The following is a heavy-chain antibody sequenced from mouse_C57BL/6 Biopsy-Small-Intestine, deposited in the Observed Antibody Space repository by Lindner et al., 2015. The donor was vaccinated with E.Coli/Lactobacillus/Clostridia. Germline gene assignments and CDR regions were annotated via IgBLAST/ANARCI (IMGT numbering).Heavy chain of an antibody. CDR1: GYTFTDYY. CDR2: IYPNNGGT. J-gene: IGHJ1*01. CDR3: ARGDYDGSYGYFDV. D-gene: IGHD2-1*01. V-gene: IGHV1-34*02. Sequence: VQLQESGPELVKPGDSVKMSCKASGYTFTDYYMDWVKQSHGKSLEWIGYIYPNNGGTSYNQKFKGKATLTVDKSSSTAYVELHSLTSEDSAVYYCARGDYDGSYGYFDVWGAGTTVTVSS.